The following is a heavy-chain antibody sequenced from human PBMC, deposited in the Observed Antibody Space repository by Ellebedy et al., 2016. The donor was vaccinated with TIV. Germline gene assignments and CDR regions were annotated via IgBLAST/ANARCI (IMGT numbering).Heavy chain of an antibody. D-gene: IGHD5/OR15-5a*01. J-gene: IGHJ5*02. CDR1: GFTVSSNY. Sequence: GESLKISCAASGFTVSSNYMSWVRQAPGKGLEWVSVIYSGGSTYYADSVKGRFTISRDNSKNTLYLQMNSLRAEDTAVYYCARAEGLNWFDPWGQGTLVTVSS. CDR2: IYSGGST. CDR3: ARAEGLNWFDP. V-gene: IGHV3-53*01.